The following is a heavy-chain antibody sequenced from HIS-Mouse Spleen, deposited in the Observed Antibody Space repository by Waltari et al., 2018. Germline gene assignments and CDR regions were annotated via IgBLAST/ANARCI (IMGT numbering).Heavy chain of an antibody. CDR1: GGSISSSSYY. CDR3: AREIPYSSSWYDWYFDL. CDR2: IYYSGST. Sequence: QLQLQESGPGLVKPSETLSLTCTVSGGSISSSSYYWGWIRQPPGKGLEWIGSIYYSGSTYYNPSLKSRVTISVDTSKNQFSLKLGSVTAADTAVYYCAREIPYSSSWYDWYFDLWGRGTLATVSS. J-gene: IGHJ2*01. V-gene: IGHV4-39*07. D-gene: IGHD6-13*01.